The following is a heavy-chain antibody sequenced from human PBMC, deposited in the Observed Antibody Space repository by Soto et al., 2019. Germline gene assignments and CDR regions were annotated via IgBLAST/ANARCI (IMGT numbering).Heavy chain of an antibody. V-gene: IGHV3-23*01. CDR3: AKAPWIGWYGY. Sequence: EVQLLESGGGLVQPGGSLRLSCAASGFTYSSYAMSWVHQAPGKGLEWVSAISGSGGSTYYADSVKGRFTISRDNSKNTLYLQMNSLRAEDTAVYYCAKAPWIGWYGYWGQGTLVTVSS. CDR1: GFTYSSYA. D-gene: IGHD6-19*01. J-gene: IGHJ4*02. CDR2: ISGSGGST.